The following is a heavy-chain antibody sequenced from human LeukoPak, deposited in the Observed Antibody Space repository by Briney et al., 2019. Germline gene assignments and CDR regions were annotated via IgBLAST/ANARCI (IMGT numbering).Heavy chain of an antibody. V-gene: IGHV3-30*15. J-gene: IGHJ4*02. CDR1: GFTFNIYA. D-gene: IGHD3-3*01. CDR2: ITYDGGNT. Sequence: PGGSLRLSCAASGFTFNIYAMHWVRQAPGKGLEWVALITYDGGNTKYADSVKGRFTISRDNSKSTLYLQMSSLRAEDTAVYYCATDKSFFDSRSHQGFNYWGQGTLVTVSS. CDR3: ATDKSFFDSRSHQGFNY.